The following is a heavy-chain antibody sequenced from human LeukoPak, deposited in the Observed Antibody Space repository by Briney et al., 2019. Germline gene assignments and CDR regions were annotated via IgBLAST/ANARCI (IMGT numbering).Heavy chain of an antibody. D-gene: IGHD3-22*01. V-gene: IGHV4-30-2*01. Sequence: SETLSLTCAVSGGSISSGGYSWSWIRQPPGKGLEWIGYIYHSGSTYYNPSLKSRVAISVDRSKNQFSLKLSSVTAADTAVYYCARAVGSSGPYNWFDPWGQGTLVTVSS. CDR2: IYHSGST. J-gene: IGHJ5*02. CDR3: ARAVGSSGPYNWFDP. CDR1: GGSISSGGYS.